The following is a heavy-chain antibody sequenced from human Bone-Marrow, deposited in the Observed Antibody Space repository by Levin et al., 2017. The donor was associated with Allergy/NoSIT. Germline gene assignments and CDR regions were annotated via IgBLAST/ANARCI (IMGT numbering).Heavy chain of an antibody. V-gene: IGHV3-33*01. D-gene: IGHD5-12*01. CDR3: ARDSHSGYESLGDDYYYGMDV. J-gene: IGHJ6*02. Sequence: TGGSLRLSCAASGFTFSSYGMHWVRQAPGKGLEWVAVIWYDGSNKYYADSVKGRFTISRDNSKNTLYLQMNSLRAEDTAVYYCARDSHSGYESLGDDYYYGMDVWGQGTTVTVSS. CDR2: IWYDGSNK. CDR1: GFTFSSYG.